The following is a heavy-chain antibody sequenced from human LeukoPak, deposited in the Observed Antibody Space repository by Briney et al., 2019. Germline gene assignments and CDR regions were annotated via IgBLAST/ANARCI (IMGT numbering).Heavy chain of an antibody. V-gene: IGHV3-33*01. J-gene: IGHJ4*02. CDR1: GFTFSSYG. Sequence: GGSLRLSCEASGFTFSSYGMHWVRQAPGKGLEWVALIWYDGSNKYYVDSVKGRFIISRDNSKNTQYLQMNSLRAEDTAVYYCARAGLGAAADIWGQGTLVTVSS. CDR3: ARAGLGAAADI. CDR2: IWYDGSNK. D-gene: IGHD6-13*01.